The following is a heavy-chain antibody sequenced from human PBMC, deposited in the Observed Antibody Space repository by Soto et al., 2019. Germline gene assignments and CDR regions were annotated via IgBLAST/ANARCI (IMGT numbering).Heavy chain of an antibody. D-gene: IGHD5-12*01. CDR3: AKGGYDSDYFDY. Sequence: QVQLVESGGGVVQPGRSLRLSCAASGFTFSSYGMHWVRQAPGKGLEWVAVISYDGSNKYYAHSVKGRFTISRDNSKNTLYLQMNSLRAEDTAVYYCAKGGYDSDYFDYWGQGTLVTVSS. CDR2: ISYDGSNK. J-gene: IGHJ4*02. CDR1: GFTFSSYG. V-gene: IGHV3-30*18.